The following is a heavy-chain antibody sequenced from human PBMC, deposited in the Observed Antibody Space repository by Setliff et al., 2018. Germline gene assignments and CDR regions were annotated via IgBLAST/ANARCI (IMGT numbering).Heavy chain of an antibody. CDR3: ARGGASSQWFDS. CDR2: ISHSGTT. CDR1: GDSISPYY. D-gene: IGHD2-15*01. V-gene: IGHV4-59*01. J-gene: IGHJ5*01. Sequence: SETLSLTCTVSGDSISPYYWSWIRQSPGKGLEWIAWISHSGTTNYNRSLKSRVTLSVDTSKNQFSLNLASVTAADTAAYYCARGGASSQWFDSWGQGTLVTVSS.